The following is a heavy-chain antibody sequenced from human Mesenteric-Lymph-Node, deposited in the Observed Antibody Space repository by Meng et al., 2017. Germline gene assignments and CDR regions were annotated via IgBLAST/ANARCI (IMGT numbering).Heavy chain of an antibody. CDR1: GFSLSTSGVG. CDR3: AHSRAYSSTWNWFDP. J-gene: IGHJ5*02. V-gene: IGHV2-5*02. CDR2: IYWDDEK. Sequence: QITLKESGPTLVKPTQTLTLTCTFSGFSLSTSGVGVGWIRQPPGKALEWLALIYWDDEKRYSPSLKSRLTITKDTSKNQVVLTMTNMDPVDTATYSCAHSRAYSSTWNWFDPWGQRTLVTVSS. D-gene: IGHD6-13*01.